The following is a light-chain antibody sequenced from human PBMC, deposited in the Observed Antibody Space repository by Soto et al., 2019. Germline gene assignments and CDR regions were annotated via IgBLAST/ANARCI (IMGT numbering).Light chain of an antibody. Sequence: QSALTQPRSVSGSPGQSVTISRTGTSSDVGGYNYVSWYQQHPGKAPKVMIYDVSERPSGVPDRFSGSKSGNTASLTISGLQAEDEADYYCCSYAGSPRDVFGTGTKLTVL. CDR2: DVS. CDR1: SSDVGGYNY. V-gene: IGLV2-11*01. J-gene: IGLJ1*01. CDR3: CSYAGSPRDV.